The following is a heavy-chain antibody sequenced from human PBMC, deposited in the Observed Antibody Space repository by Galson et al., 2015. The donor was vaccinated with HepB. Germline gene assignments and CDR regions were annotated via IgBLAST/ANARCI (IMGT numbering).Heavy chain of an antibody. CDR3: ARSTLDSTGDYVFEV. Sequence: SVKVSCKASGYTFTYCYLHWVRQAPGKGLEWMGWITPYNGNLNYAQNFRDRITITREMSLTAVHLELRGLRSDDTAMYYCARSTLDSTGDYVFEVWGQGTMVSVSS. V-gene: IGHV1-45*02. CDR2: ITPYNGNL. CDR1: GYTFTYCY. J-gene: IGHJ3*01. D-gene: IGHD2-21*02.